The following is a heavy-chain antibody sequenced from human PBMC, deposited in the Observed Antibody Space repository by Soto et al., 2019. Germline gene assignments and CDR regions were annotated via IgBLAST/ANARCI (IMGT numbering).Heavy chain of an antibody. CDR2: IYPGDSDT. V-gene: IGHV5-51*01. CDR1: GYSFTSYW. J-gene: IGHJ3*02. Sequence: GESLKISCKASGYSFTSYWIAWVRRMPGKGLEWMGIIYPGDSDTRYSPSFQGQVTISADKSINTAFLQWSSLRASDTAMYYCARSKDIVVLPALVGPFDIWGQGTMVTVAS. CDR3: ARSKDIVVLPALVGPFDI. D-gene: IGHD2-2*01.